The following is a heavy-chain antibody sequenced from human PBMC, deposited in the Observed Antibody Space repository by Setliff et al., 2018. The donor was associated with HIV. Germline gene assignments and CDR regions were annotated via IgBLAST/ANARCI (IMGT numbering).Heavy chain of an antibody. CDR3: ATAPPGHKYFDL. J-gene: IGHJ2*01. CDR1: GGTFSSYA. Sequence: SVKVSCKASGGTFSSYAISWVRQAPGQGLEWMGGIIPIFGTANYAQKFQGRVTITTDESTSTAYMELSSLRSEDTAVYYCATAPPGHKYFDLWGRGTLVTVSS. CDR2: IIPIFGTA. V-gene: IGHV1-69*05.